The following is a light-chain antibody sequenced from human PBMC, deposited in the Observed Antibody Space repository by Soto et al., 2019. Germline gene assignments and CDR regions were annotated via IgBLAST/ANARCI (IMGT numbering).Light chain of an antibody. CDR1: STNIGTYYH. Sequence: QAAVTQPATVSGYPGQAITISCTGTSTNIGTYYHFAWFQQFPGKTPKLMIYSVSNRTSGVSYRFSGSKSGNTASLTISGLQAEDEADYSCISSTVSRSYVLGTGTQVTV. J-gene: IGLJ1*01. V-gene: IGLV2-14*01. CDR2: SVS. CDR3: ISSTVSRSYV.